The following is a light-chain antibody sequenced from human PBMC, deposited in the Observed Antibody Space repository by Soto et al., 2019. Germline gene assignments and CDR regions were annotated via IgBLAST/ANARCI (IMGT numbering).Light chain of an antibody. Sequence: QSMLTQPPSASGTPGQRVIISCSGSSSNIGSNIVNWYQQLPGTAPKLLIYSHNQRPSGVPDRFSGSKSGTSASLAISGLQSGDEADYYCATWADSLDGYVFGTGTKVTVL. CDR1: SSNIGSNI. J-gene: IGLJ1*01. V-gene: IGLV1-44*01. CDR2: SHN. CDR3: ATWADSLDGYV.